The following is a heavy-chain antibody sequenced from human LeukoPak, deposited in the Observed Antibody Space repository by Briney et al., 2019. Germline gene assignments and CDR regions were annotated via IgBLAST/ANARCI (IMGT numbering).Heavy chain of an antibody. V-gene: IGHV3-30*18. J-gene: IGHJ4*02. D-gene: IGHD3-9*01. CDR2: ISYDGSNK. Sequence: GGSLRLSCAASELTFSSFGMHWVRQAPGKGLEWVAVISYDGSNKYYADSVKGRLTISRDNSKNTLSLQMNSLRAEDTAVYYCAKVSRLQFFDWILDYWGQGTLVTVSS. CDR3: AKVSRLQFFDWILDY. CDR1: ELTFSSFG.